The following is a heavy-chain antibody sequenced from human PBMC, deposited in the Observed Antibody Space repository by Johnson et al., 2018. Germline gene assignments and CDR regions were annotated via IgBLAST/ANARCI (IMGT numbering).Heavy chain of an antibody. Sequence: QVQLVESGGGVVQPGRSXRLSCAASGFTFSDYGIHWVRQAPGKGLEWVAIISYDGSDKYYADSVKGRFTISSDNSKNTLYLQMSSLRAEDTAVYYCAKDLTGPYYYGMDVWGQGTTVTVSS. CDR2: ISYDGSDK. V-gene: IGHV3-30*18. J-gene: IGHJ6*02. D-gene: IGHD3-10*01. CDR1: GFTFSDYG. CDR3: AKDLTGPYYYGMDV.